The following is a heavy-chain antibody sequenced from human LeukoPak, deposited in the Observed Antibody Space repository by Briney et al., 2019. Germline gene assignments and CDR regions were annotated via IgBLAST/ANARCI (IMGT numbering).Heavy chain of an antibody. V-gene: IGHV3-48*02. CDR2: ITSSSSTI. CDR3: ARGDGWFGELLNFDY. D-gene: IGHD3-10*01. J-gene: IGHJ4*02. Sequence: PGGSLRLSCAASGFTFSAYAMNWVRQAPGKGLEWVSYITSSSSTIYYADFVKGRFTISRDNAKNSLYLQMNSLRDEDTAVYYCARGDGWFGELLNFDYWGQGTLVTVSS. CDR1: GFTFSAYA.